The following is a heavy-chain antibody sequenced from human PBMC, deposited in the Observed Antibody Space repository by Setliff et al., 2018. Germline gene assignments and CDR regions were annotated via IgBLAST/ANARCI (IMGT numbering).Heavy chain of an antibody. CDR1: GFTFSTYW. V-gene: IGHV3-7*01. J-gene: IGHJ3*02. Sequence: GGSLRLSCAASGFTFSTYWMSWVRQAPGKGLEWVANIKQDGSEMYYVDSVKGRFSISRDNAKNSLYLQMNSLRAEDTAVYYCARESGYYESSGYYRPVDAFDIWGQGTMVTVSS. CDR2: IKQDGSEM. D-gene: IGHD3-22*01. CDR3: ARESGYYESSGYYRPVDAFDI.